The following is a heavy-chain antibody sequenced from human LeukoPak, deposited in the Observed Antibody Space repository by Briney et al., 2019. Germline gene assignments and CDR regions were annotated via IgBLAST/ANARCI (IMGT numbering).Heavy chain of an antibody. CDR1: GFTFNNYW. Sequence: GGSLRLSCAASGFTFNNYWMSWVRQAPGKGLEWVANIKQDGSEKYYVDSVKSRFTVSRDNAKNSLFLQMNSLRAVDTAVYYCARDNSDYDSSFFDYWGQGTLVTVSS. CDR3: ARDNSDYDSSFFDY. J-gene: IGHJ4*02. CDR2: IKQDGSEK. D-gene: IGHD3-22*01. V-gene: IGHV3-7*01.